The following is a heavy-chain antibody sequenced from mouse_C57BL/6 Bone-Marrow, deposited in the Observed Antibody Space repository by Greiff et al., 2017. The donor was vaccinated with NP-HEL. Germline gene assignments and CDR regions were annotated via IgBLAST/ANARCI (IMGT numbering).Heavy chain of an antibody. CDR3: ASWPNYYGSQGFAY. CDR1: GYTFTDYY. D-gene: IGHD1-1*01. Sequence: EVQLQQSGPVLVKPGASVKMSCKASGYTFTDYYMNWVKQSHGKSLEWIGVINPYNGGTSYNQKFKGKATLTVDKSSSTAYMELNSLTSEDSAVYYFASWPNYYGSQGFAYWGQGTLVTVSA. J-gene: IGHJ3*01. V-gene: IGHV1-19*01. CDR2: INPYNGGT.